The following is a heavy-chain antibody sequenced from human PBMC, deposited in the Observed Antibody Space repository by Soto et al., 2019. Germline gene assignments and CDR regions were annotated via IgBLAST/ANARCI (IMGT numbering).Heavy chain of an antibody. V-gene: IGHV1-69*02. CDR1: GGTFSSYI. Sequence: QVQLVQSGAEVKKPGSSVKVSCTASGGTFSSYIISWVRQAPGQGLEWMGRVIPILGIANYAQKFQGRVTITADKSTSTAYMELSSLRSEDTAVYYCARFPQTAIVGAAYFDYWGQGTLVTVSS. CDR3: ARFPQTAIVGAAYFDY. CDR2: VIPILGIA. D-gene: IGHD1-26*01. J-gene: IGHJ4*02.